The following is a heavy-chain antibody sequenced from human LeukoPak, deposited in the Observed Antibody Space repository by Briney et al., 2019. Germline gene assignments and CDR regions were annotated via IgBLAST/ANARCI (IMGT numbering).Heavy chain of an antibody. J-gene: IGHJ4*02. CDR3: ARVGGSWYFRLGS. CDR2: INPNSGGT. CDR1: GYTFTGYF. Sequence: ASVKVSCKASGYTFTGYFIHWVRQAPGQGLEWMGWINPNSGGTSYAQKFQGRLTMTRDTSISTAYMELSSLTSDDTAVYFCARVGGSWYFRLGSWGQGTLVTVSS. V-gene: IGHV1-2*02. D-gene: IGHD6-13*01.